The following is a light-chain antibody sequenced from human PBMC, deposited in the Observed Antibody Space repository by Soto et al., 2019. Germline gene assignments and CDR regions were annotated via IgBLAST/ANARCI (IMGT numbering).Light chain of an antibody. Sequence: QLVLTQSPSASASLGASVKLTCTVSSGYSSYAIAWHQQQPEKGPRYLMKLNSDGSHSKGDGIPDRFSGSSSGAERYLTISSLQSEGEADYYCQTWGTGIAVFGGGTQLTVL. V-gene: IGLV4-69*01. CDR1: SGYSSYA. CDR2: LNSDGSH. J-gene: IGLJ7*01. CDR3: QTWGTGIAV.